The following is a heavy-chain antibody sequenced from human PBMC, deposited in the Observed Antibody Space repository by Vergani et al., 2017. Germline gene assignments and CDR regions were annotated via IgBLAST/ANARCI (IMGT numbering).Heavy chain of an antibody. CDR2: IIPIFGTA. V-gene: IGHV1-69*12. Sequence: QVQLVQSGAEVKKPGSSVKVSCKASGGTFSSYAISWVRQAPGQGLEWMGGIIPIFGTANYAQKFQGRVTITADESTSTAYMELSSLRSEDTAVYYCVREGVYYDSSGSTRYWYFDLWGRGTLVTVSS. CDR1: GGTFSSYA. D-gene: IGHD3-22*01. J-gene: IGHJ2*01. CDR3: VREGVYYDSSGSTRYWYFDL.